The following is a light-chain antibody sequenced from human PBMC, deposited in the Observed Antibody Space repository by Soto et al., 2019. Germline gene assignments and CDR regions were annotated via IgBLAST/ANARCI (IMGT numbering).Light chain of an antibody. CDR2: MVS. CDR1: RSLLYSDGNIY. V-gene: IGKV2-30*01. Sequence: EALVTQSPLYLPVTLGQPASISCRSTRSLLYSDGNIYLNWFHQRPGQPPRRLIPMVSNRDSGVPDRFSGSGSDTDFTLKISRVEPEDVGIYYCMQGTHWPTWTFGQGTRVDVK. CDR3: MQGTHWPTWT. J-gene: IGKJ1*01.